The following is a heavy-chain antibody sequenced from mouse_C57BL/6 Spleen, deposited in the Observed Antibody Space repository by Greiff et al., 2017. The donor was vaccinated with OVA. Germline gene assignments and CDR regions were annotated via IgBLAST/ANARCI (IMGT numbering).Heavy chain of an antibody. V-gene: IGHV1-75*01. J-gene: IGHJ2*01. Sequence: VKLMESGPELVKPGASVKISCKASGYTFTDYYINWVKQRPGQGLEWIGWIFPGSGSTYSNEKFKGKATLTVDKSSSTAYMLLSSLTSEDSAVYFCATPYGNYLYYFDDWGQGTTLTVSS. D-gene: IGHD2-1*01. CDR2: IFPGSGST. CDR1: GYTFTDYY. CDR3: ATPYGNYLYYFDD.